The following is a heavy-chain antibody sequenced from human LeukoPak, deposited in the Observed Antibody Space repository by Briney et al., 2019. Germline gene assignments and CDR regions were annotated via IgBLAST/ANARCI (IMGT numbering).Heavy chain of an antibody. Sequence: GGSLGLSCAASGFTVSSNYMSWVRQAPGKGLEWVAVISYDGSNKYYADSVKGRFTISRDNSKNTLYLQMNSLRAEDTAVYYCAREKLLWFGSLYGMDVWGQGTTVTVSS. CDR2: ISYDGSNK. J-gene: IGHJ6*02. D-gene: IGHD3-10*01. V-gene: IGHV3-30-3*01. CDR1: GFTVSSNY. CDR3: AREKLLWFGSLYGMDV.